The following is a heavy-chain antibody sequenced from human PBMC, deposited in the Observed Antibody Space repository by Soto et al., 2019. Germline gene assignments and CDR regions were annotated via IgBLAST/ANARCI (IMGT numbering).Heavy chain of an antibody. CDR3: ARGGGVCLGTSCYNRGFDP. Sequence: QVQLVQSGAEETKPGTSVMVSCRTSGYTFTSYAMHWVRQAPGQRLEWMGWINAGNGNTEYSQKFQGRVSITRDTSAATGYMELCSPRSEDTAVYYCARGGGVCLGTSCYNRGFDPWGQGTLVTVSS. J-gene: IGHJ5*02. D-gene: IGHD2-2*02. V-gene: IGHV1-3*05. CDR1: GYTFTSYA. CDR2: INAGNGNT.